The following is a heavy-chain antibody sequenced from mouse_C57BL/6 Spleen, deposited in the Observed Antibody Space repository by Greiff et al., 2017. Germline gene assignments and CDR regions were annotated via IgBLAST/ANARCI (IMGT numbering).Heavy chain of an antibody. CDR3: ARSQRYYAMDY. V-gene: IGHV1-22*01. J-gene: IGHJ4*01. Sequence: EVKLMESGPELVKPGASVKMSCKASGYTFTDYNMHWVKQSHGKSLEWIGYINPNNGGTSYNQKFKGKATLTVNKSSSTAYMELRSLTSEDSAVYYCARSQRYYAMDYWGQGTSVTVSS. CDR1: GYTFTDYN. CDR2: INPNNGGT.